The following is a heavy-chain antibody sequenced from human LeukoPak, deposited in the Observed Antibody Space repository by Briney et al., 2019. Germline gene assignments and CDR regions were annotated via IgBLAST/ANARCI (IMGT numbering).Heavy chain of an antibody. CDR1: GGSISSYY. Sequence: PSETLSLTCTVSGGSISSYYWSWIRQPPGGGLEWIGYIYYSGSTNYNPSLKRRVTISLDTSKSQLSLKLRSVTAADTAVYYCARSGLDSRYYFGMDVWGQGTTVTVSS. CDR2: IYYSGST. D-gene: IGHD5-12*01. CDR3: ARSGLDSRYYFGMDV. V-gene: IGHV4-59*01. J-gene: IGHJ6*02.